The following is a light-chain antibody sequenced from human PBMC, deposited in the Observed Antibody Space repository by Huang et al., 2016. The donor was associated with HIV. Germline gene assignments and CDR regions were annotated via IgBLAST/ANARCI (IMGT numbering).Light chain of an antibody. CDR3: QQYNIRCT. Sequence: EIVMTQSPATLSVSPGERVTLSCRASQSINSNLAWYQQKPGQAPRLLIYVASARATGIPARVSGSGSGTAFTLTITSLQSEDFAVYYCQQYNIRCTFGQGTKLEMK. J-gene: IGKJ2*02. CDR2: VAS. V-gene: IGKV3-15*01. CDR1: QSINSN.